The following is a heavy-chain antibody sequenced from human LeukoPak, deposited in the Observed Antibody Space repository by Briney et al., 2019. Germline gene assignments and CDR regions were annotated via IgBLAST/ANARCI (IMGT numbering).Heavy chain of an antibody. V-gene: IGHV1-24*01. Sequence: ASVKVSCKASGGTFSSYAISWVRQAPGKGLEWMGGFDPEDGETIYAQKFQGRVTMTEDTSTDTAYMELSSLRSEDTAVYYCATDLMYDSSGYHYQWGQGTLVTVSS. CDR2: FDPEDGET. J-gene: IGHJ4*02. CDR1: GGTFSSYA. CDR3: ATDLMYDSSGYHYQ. D-gene: IGHD3-22*01.